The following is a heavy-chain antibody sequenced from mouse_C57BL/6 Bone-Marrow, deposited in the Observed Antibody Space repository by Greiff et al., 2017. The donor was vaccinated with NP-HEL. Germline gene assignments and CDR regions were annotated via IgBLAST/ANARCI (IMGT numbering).Heavy chain of an antibody. CDR3: ARRTVVATQWNYFDY. V-gene: IGHV14-2*01. D-gene: IGHD1-1*01. J-gene: IGHJ2*01. Sequence: VQLKQSGAELVKPGASVKLSCTASGFNIKDYYMHWVKQRTEQGLEWIGRIDPEDGETKYAPKFQGKATITADTSSNTAYLQLSSLTSEDTAVYYCARRTVVATQWNYFDYWGQGTTLTVSS. CDR2: IDPEDGET. CDR1: GFNIKDYY.